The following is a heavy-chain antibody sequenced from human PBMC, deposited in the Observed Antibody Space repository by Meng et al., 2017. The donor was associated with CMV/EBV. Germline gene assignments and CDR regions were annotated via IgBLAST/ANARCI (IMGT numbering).Heavy chain of an antibody. CDR3: ARGAGYSSSWYPYYYGMDV. CDR2: IYYSGST. CDR1: GGSISSYY. J-gene: IGHJ6*02. Sequence: SETLSLTCTVSGGSISSYYWSWIRQPPGKGLEWIGYIYYSGSTNYNPSLKCRVTISVDTSKNQFSLRLSSVTAADTAVYYCARGAGYSSSWYPYYYGMDVWGQGTTVTVSS. V-gene: IGHV4-59*01. D-gene: IGHD6-13*01.